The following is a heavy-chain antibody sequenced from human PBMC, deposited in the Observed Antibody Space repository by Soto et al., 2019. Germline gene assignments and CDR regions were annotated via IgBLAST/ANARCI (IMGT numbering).Heavy chain of an antibody. D-gene: IGHD3-16*01. CDR2: INHTGNT. V-gene: IGHV4-34*01. CDR1: GASVSNYY. J-gene: IGHJ4*02. Sequence: PSGTLSLGCAVYGASVSNYYWSWIRQPLGEGLEWIGEINHTGNTNYNPSLKSRVTISGDRSKNQFTLKLTSVTAADTAVYYCAILGKGYWGQGTLVTVS. CDR3: AILGKGY.